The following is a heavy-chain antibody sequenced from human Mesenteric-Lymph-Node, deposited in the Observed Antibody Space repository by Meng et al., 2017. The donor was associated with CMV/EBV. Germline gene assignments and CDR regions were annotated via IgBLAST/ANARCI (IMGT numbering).Heavy chain of an antibody. V-gene: IGHV3-30*02. CDR1: GFTFSRNG. CDR3: AKGGGTHFDY. D-gene: IGHD2-15*01. J-gene: IGHJ4*02. Sequence: GESLKISCAISGFTFSRNGMHWVRQAPGKGLEWVAFISFDEASEYYADSVRGRFTVSRDTLQMNSLTPQDTAVYYCAKGGGTHFDYWGQGTKVTVSS. CDR2: ISFDEASE.